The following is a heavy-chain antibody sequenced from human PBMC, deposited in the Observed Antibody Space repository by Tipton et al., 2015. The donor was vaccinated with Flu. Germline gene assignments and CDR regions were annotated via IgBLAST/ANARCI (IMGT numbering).Heavy chain of an antibody. D-gene: IGHD3-22*01. V-gene: IGHV3-30*04. CDR2: ISYDGRNK. Sequence: SLRLSCAASGFTFSTYAMHWVRQAPGKGLEWVTIISYDGRNKYYADSVKGRFTISRDNSKNTVYVQMNRLRAVDTAVYYCARDPRYYYESSGYPPDYWGQGTLVTVSS. J-gene: IGHJ4*02. CDR3: ARDPRYYYESSGYPPDY. CDR1: GFTFSTYA.